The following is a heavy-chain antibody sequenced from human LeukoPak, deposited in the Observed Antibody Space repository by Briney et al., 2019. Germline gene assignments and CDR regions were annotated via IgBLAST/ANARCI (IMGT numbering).Heavy chain of an antibody. D-gene: IGHD6-19*01. CDR3: ARPLSSGWYQYCFDY. Sequence: ASVKVSCKASGYTFTSYGISWVRQAPGQGLEWMGWISAYNGNTNYAQKLQGRVTMTTDTSTSTAYMELRSLRSDDTAVYYCARPLSSGWYQYCFDYWGQGTLVTVSS. J-gene: IGHJ4*02. CDR2: ISAYNGNT. CDR1: GYTFTSYG. V-gene: IGHV1-18*01.